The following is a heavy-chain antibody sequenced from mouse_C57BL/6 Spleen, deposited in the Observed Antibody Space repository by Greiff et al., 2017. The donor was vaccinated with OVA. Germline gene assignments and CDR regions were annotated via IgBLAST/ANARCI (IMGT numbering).Heavy chain of an antibody. Sequence: VKLVESGPELVKPGASVKISCKASGYAFSSSWMNWVKQRPGKGLEWIGRIYPGDGDTNYNGKFKGKATLTADKSSSTAYMQLSSLTSEDSAVYFCARGYYYGSSSVDYWGQGTTLTVSS. CDR3: ARGYYYGSSSVDY. CDR2: IYPGDGDT. V-gene: IGHV1-82*01. J-gene: IGHJ2*01. D-gene: IGHD1-1*01. CDR1: GYAFSSSW.